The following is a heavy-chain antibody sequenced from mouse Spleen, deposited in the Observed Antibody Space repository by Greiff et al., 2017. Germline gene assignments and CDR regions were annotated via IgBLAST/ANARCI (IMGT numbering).Heavy chain of an antibody. CDR3: ARVFYSNYEGDYAMDY. CDR1: GFTFSSYA. CDR2: ISDGGSYT. V-gene: IGHV5-4*03. Sequence: EVMLVESGGGLVKPGGSLKLSCAASGFTFSSYAMSWVRQTPEKRLEWVATISDGGSYTYYPDNVKGRFTISRDNAKNNLYLQMSHLKSEDTAMYYCARVFYSNYEGDYAMDYWGQGTSVTVSS. D-gene: IGHD2-5*01. J-gene: IGHJ4*01.